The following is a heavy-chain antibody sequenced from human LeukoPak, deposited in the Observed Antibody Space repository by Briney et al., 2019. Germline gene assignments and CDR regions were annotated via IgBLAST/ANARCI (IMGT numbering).Heavy chain of an antibody. D-gene: IGHD3-10*01. J-gene: IGHJ6*04. CDR2: ISYDGSNK. CDR1: GFTFSTYA. V-gene: IGHV3-30*04. CDR3: ASSSDIYGSGSYFNSLGDV. Sequence: PGGSLRLSCAASGFTFSTYAMHWVRQAPGKGLEWVAVISYDGSNKYYADSVKGRFTISRDNSKNTLYLQMNSLRAEDTAVYYCASSSDIYGSGSYFNSLGDVWGKGTTVSISS.